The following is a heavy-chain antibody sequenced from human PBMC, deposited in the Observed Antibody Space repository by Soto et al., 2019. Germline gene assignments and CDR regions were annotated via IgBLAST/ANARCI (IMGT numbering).Heavy chain of an antibody. Sequence: EVQLVESGGGLVQPGRSLRLSCAASGFTFDDYAMHWVRQAPGKGLEWVSGISWNSGSIGYADSVKGRFTISRDNAKNSLYLQMNSLRAEDTALYYCAKSPYTVVTPLYFDDWGQGTLVTVSS. J-gene: IGHJ4*02. V-gene: IGHV3-9*01. CDR3: AKSPYTVVTPLYFDD. D-gene: IGHD2-21*02. CDR2: ISWNSGSI. CDR1: GFTFDDYA.